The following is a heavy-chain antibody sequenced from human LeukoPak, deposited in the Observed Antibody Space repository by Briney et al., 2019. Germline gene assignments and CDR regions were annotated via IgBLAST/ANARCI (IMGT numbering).Heavy chain of an antibody. CDR1: GFTVSSNY. V-gene: IGHV3-53*05. CDR3: AKDYDSSGYYWRGYFDY. J-gene: IGHJ4*02. Sequence: GSLRLSCAASGFTVSSNYISWVRQAPGKGLEWVSVIYSGGSTYYADSVKGRFTISRDNSKNTLYLQMNSLRAEDTAVYYCAKDYDSSGYYWRGYFDYWGQGTLVTVSS. D-gene: IGHD3-22*01. CDR2: IYSGGST.